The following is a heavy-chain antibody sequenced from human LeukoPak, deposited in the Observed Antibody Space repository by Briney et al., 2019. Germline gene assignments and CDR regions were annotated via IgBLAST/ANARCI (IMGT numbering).Heavy chain of an antibody. CDR2: INPNSGVT. CDR1: GYIFPSYY. Sequence: ASVKVSCKASGYIFPSYYIHWVRQAPGQGLGWMGWINPNSGVTNYAQKFQGRVTMAGDPSISTTYMELRRVRSDDTAMYYCARDPGASYFDYWGQGTLVTVSS. J-gene: IGHJ4*02. V-gene: IGHV1-2*02. D-gene: IGHD7-27*01. CDR3: ARDPGASYFDY.